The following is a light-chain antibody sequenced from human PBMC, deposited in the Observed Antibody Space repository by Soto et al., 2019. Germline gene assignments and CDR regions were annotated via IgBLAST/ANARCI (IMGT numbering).Light chain of an antibody. CDR3: LVYYGDTWV. J-gene: IGLJ3*02. Sequence: QTVVTQEPSLTVSPGGTVTLTCASSTGAVTSDYYATWFQQKPGQAPRALIYSTSNRHFWTPARFSGSLLGGKAALTLSGVQPDDEGEFYCLVYYGDTWVFGGGTKLTVL. V-gene: IGLV7-43*01. CDR1: TGAVTSDYY. CDR2: STS.